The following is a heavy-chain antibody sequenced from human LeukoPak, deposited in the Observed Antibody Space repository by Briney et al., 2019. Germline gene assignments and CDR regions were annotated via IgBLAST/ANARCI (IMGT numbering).Heavy chain of an antibody. D-gene: IGHD1-26*01. CDR2: IRNDGSNK. J-gene: IGHJ4*02. V-gene: IGHV3-30*02. CDR1: EFTFSSYG. CDR3: AKDRWVGATDYFDY. Sequence: GGSLRLSCAASEFTFSSYGMHWVRQAPGKGLEWVAFIRNDGSNKYYADSVKGRFTISRGNFKKTMFLEMNSLRTEDTAVYHCAKDRWVGATDYFDYWGQGTQVTVSS.